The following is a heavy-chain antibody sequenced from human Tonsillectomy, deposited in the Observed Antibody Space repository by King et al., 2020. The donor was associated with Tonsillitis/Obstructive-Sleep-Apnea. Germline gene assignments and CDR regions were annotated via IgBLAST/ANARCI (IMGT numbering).Heavy chain of an antibody. D-gene: IGHD6-6*01. CDR1: GFSLSTSGMC. V-gene: IGHV2-70*11. CDR2: IDWDDDK. J-gene: IGHJ6*03. Sequence: VTLKESGPALVKPTQTLTLTCTFSGFSLSTSGMCVNWIRQPPGKALEWLARIDWDDDKYYSTSLKTRLTISKETSKNQVVLTMTNMDPVDTATYYCARIPGYSSSFNYMDVWGKGTTVTVSS. CDR3: ARIPGYSSSFNYMDV.